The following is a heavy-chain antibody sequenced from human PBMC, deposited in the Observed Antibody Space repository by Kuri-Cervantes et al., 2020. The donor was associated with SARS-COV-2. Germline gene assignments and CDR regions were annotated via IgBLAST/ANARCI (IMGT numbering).Heavy chain of an antibody. Sequence: ASVKVSCKASGYTFTSYDINWVRQATGQGLEWMGWMNPNSGNTGYAQKFQGRVTMTRNTSISTAYMELSSLRSDDTAMYYCARDGEYKGYDTYDYWGQGTLVTVSS. CDR3: ARDGEYKGYDTYDY. CDR1: GYTFTSYD. D-gene: IGHD3-9*01. V-gene: IGHV1-8*02. J-gene: IGHJ4*02. CDR2: MNPNSGNT.